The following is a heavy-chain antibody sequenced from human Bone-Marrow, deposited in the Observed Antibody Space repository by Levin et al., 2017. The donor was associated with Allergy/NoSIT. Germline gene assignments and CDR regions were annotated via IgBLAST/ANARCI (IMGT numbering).Heavy chain of an antibody. D-gene: IGHD3-10*01. CDR3: ARDPFAYNFGSGSYLDY. Sequence: GESLKISCADSGFAFSNYWMHWVRQAPGKGLVWVSRINRGGSSTTYADSVKGRFTISRDNAKNTLYLQMNSLRAEDTAVYYCARDPFAYNFGSGSYLDYWGQGTLVSVSS. V-gene: IGHV3-74*01. CDR2: INRGGSST. J-gene: IGHJ4*02. CDR1: GFAFSNYW.